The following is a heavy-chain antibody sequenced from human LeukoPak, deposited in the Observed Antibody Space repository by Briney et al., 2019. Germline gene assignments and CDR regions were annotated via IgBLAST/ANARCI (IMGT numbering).Heavy chain of an antibody. CDR2: IYHSGST. CDR1: GYSISSGYY. CDR3: ARLSTIFGVVTHLDY. D-gene: IGHD3-3*01. J-gene: IGHJ4*02. V-gene: IGHV4-38-2*01. Sequence: SETLSLTCAVSGYSISSGYYWGWIRQPPGKGLEWIGSIYHSGSTYYNPSLKSRVTISVDTSKNQFSLKLSSVTAADTAVYYCARLSTIFGVVTHLDYWGREPWSPSPQ.